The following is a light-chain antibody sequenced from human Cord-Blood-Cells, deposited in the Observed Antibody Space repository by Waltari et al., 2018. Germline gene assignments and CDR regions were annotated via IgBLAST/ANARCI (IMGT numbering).Light chain of an antibody. J-gene: IGKJ4*01. CDR3: QQYNNWPPLT. Sequence: EIVMTQSPATLSVSPGERATLSCRASQSVSSTLAWYQQKPGQAPWLLIYGASTRATGIPARFSGSGSGTEFTLTFSSLQSEDFAVYYCQQYNNWPPLTFGGGTKVEIK. CDR1: QSVSST. CDR2: GAS. V-gene: IGKV3-15*01.